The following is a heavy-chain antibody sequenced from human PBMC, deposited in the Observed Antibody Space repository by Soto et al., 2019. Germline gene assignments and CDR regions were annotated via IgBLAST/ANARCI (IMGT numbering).Heavy chain of an antibody. V-gene: IGHV4-59*01. J-gene: IGHJ5*02. CDR3: ARELFGRSVWFDP. D-gene: IGHD3-10*01. CDR1: GASISGYY. CDR2: IYYSGST. Sequence: SETLSLTCTVSGASISGYYWSWIRQPPGKGLEWIGYIYYSGSTNYNPSLKSRVTISVDTSKNQFSLKLSSVTAADTAVYYCARELFGRSVWFDPWGQGTLVTVSS.